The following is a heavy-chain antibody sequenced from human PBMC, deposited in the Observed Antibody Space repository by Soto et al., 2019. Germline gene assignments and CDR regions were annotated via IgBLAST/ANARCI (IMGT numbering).Heavy chain of an antibody. CDR3: ARRWYDSSGYENWFDP. CDR1: GYTFTSYG. V-gene: IGHV1-18*01. Sequence: QVQLVQSGAEVKKPGASVKVSCKASGYTFTSYGISWVRQAPGQGLEWMGWISAYNGNTNYAQKRQGRGTMTXXTXTXXAYMELRSLRSDDTAVYYCARRWYDSSGYENWFDPWGQGTLVTVSS. J-gene: IGHJ5*02. CDR2: ISAYNGNT. D-gene: IGHD3-22*01.